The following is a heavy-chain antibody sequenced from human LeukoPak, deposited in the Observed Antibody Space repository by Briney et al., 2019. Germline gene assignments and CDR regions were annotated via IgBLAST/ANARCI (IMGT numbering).Heavy chain of an antibody. CDR3: ARDLQLWGYSYGYIDY. CDR1: GFTFSSYC. D-gene: IGHD5-18*01. Sequence: GGSLRLSCAASGFTFSSYCMNWVRQAAGKGLEWVSYISSSSSTIYYADSVKGRFTISRDNAKNSLYLQMNSLRAEDTAVYYCARDLQLWGYSYGYIDYWGQGTLVTVSS. V-gene: IGHV3-48*04. CDR2: ISSSSSTI. J-gene: IGHJ4*02.